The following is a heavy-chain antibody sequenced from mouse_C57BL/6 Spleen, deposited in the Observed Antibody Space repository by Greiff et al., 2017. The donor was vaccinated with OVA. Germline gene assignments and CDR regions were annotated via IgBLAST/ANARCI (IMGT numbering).Heavy chain of an antibody. J-gene: IGHJ3*01. D-gene: IGHD2-10*01. CDR3: VRDGASYPFAY. CDR1: GFSFNTYA. V-gene: IGHV10-1*01. Sequence: EVQLVESGGGLVQPKGSLKLSCAASGFSFNTYAMNWVRQAPGKGLEWVARIRSKSNNYATYYADSVKDRFTISRDDSESMLYLQMNNLKTEDTAMYYCVRDGASYPFAYWGQGTLVTVSA. CDR2: IRSKSNNYAT.